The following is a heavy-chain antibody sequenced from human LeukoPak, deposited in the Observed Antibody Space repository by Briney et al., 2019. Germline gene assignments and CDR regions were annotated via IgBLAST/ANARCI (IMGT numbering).Heavy chain of an antibody. V-gene: IGHV4-34*01. J-gene: IGHJ4*02. CDR2: INHSGST. D-gene: IGHD3-10*01. CDR3: ARSITMVRGDMMYYFDY. Sequence: PSETLSLTCAVYGGSFSGYYWSWIRQPPGKGLEWIGEINHSGSTNYNPSLKSRVTISVDTSKNQFSLKLSSVTAADTAVYYCARSITMVRGDMMYYFDYWGQGTLVTVSS. CDR1: GGSFSGYY.